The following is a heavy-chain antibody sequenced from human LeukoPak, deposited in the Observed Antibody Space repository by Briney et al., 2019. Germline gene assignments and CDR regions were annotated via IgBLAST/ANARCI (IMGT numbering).Heavy chain of an antibody. J-gene: IGHJ5*02. CDR2: IYHSGST. D-gene: IGHD2-2*01. CDR1: GGSINSDY. Sequence: SETLSLTCSVSGGSINSDYWNWIRQPPGKGLEWIGYIYHSGSTNYNPSLKSRVTISVDTSKNQFSLKLSSVTAADTAVYYCASTFGSNQLLWGWFDPWGQGTLVTVSS. V-gene: IGHV4-59*08. CDR3: ASTFGSNQLLWGWFDP.